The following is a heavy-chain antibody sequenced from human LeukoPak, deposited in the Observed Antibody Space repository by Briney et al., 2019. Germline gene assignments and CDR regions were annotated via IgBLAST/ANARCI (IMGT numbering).Heavy chain of an antibody. CDR1: GFTFSSYT. CDR2: ISSSSSYI. V-gene: IGHV3-21*01. CDR3: ARGGELLPYYYYGMDV. D-gene: IGHD1-7*01. Sequence: GGSLRLSCAASGFTFSSYTMNWVRQAPGKGLEWVSSISSSSSYIYYADLVKGRFTISRDNAKNSLYLQMNSLRAEDTAVYYCARGGELLPYYYYGMDVWGQGTTVTVSS. J-gene: IGHJ6*02.